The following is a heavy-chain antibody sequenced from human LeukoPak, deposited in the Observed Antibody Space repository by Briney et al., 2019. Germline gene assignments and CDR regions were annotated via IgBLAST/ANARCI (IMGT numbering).Heavy chain of an antibody. CDR1: GGSVSSGSYY. Sequence: PSETLSLTRTVSGGSVSSGSYYWTWIRQPPGKGLEWIGYIYYSGSTNYNPSLKSRVTISVDTSKNQISLQLRSVTTADTAVYYCARDGYWGQGTLVTVSS. CDR3: ARDGY. CDR2: IYYSGST. V-gene: IGHV4-61*01. J-gene: IGHJ4*02.